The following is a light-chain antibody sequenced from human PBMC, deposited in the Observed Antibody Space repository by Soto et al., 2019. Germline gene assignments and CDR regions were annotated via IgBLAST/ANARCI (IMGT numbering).Light chain of an antibody. V-gene: IGLV2-14*01. CDR2: GVS. Sequence: QSALTQPASVSGSPGQSITISCTGTGSDIGNYNYVSWYQQYPGKAPKLMIYGVSNRPSGVSNRFSGSKSGNAASLAITGLQAEDEADYYCQSYDSRLSGSVFGTGTQLTVL. CDR3: QSYDSRLSGSV. J-gene: IGLJ7*01. CDR1: GSDIGNYNY.